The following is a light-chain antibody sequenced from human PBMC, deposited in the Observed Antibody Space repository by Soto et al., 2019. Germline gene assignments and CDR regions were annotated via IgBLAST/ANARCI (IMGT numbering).Light chain of an antibody. CDR3: SSYTSSIYV. Sequence: QSVLTQPASVSGSPGQSIIISCTGTSSDVGGYNYVSWYQQHPGKAPKLMIYDVSNRPSGVSNRFSGSKSGNTASLTISGLQAEDEADYYCSSYTSSIYVFGTGTKVTVL. J-gene: IGLJ1*01. CDR1: SSDVGGYNY. CDR2: DVS. V-gene: IGLV2-14*01.